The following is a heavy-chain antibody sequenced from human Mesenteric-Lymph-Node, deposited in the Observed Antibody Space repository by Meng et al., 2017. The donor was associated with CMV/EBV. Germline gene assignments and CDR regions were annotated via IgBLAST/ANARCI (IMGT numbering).Heavy chain of an antibody. D-gene: IGHD6-13*01. Sequence: GSLRLSCTVSGGSISSYYWSWIRQPPGKGLEWIGYIYYSGSTNYNPSLKSRVTISVDTSKNPFSLKLSSVTAADTAVYYCARENRIAAAGRGDAFDIWGQGTMVTVSS. V-gene: IGHV4-59*01. CDR1: GGSISSYY. CDR2: IYYSGST. CDR3: ARENRIAAAGRGDAFDI. J-gene: IGHJ3*02.